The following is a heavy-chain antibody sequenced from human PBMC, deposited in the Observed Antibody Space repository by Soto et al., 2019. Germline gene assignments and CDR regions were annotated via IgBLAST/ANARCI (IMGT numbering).Heavy chain of an antibody. CDR2: TYYRSKWYN. J-gene: IGHJ4*02. CDR3: ARDYDGHYDFWSSQNYFDY. CDR1: GDSVSSNSAA. V-gene: IGHV6-1*01. D-gene: IGHD3-3*01. Sequence: KQSPTLSLPCAISGDSVSSNSAAWNWIRQSPSRGLEWLGRTYYRSKWYNDYAVSVKSRITINPDTSKNQFSLQLNSVTPEDTAVYYCARDYDGHYDFWSSQNYFDYWGQGTLVTVSS.